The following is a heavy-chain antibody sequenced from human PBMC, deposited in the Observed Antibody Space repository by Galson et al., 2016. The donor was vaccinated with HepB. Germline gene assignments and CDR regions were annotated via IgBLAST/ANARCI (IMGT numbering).Heavy chain of an antibody. V-gene: IGHV3-30-3*01. CDR3: ARDRYDFWSGYPIRYGLDV. J-gene: IGHJ6*04. Sequence: SLRLSCAASGFTFSSYAIHWVRQTPGKGLEWVAVISYDGGNKYEVDSVKGRFTVSRDNSKNTLYLQTNSVRAEDTAVYYCARDRYDFWSGYPIRYGLDVWGKGTTVTVSS. D-gene: IGHD3-3*01. CDR1: GFTFSSYA. CDR2: ISYDGGNK.